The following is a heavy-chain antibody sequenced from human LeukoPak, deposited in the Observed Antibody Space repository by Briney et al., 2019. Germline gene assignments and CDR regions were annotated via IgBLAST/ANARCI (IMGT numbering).Heavy chain of an antibody. CDR2: ISYDGSNT. CDR1: GFTFSSYG. D-gene: IGHD3-10*01. V-gene: IGHV3-30*18. J-gene: IGHJ4*02. Sequence: GGSLRLSCTASGFTFSSYGMHWVRQAPGKGLEWVAVISYDGSNTYYADSVKGRFTISRDNSKNTLYLQMNSLRAEDTAVYYCAKDSGGFGELGYFDYWGQGTLVTVSS. CDR3: AKDSGGFGELGYFDY.